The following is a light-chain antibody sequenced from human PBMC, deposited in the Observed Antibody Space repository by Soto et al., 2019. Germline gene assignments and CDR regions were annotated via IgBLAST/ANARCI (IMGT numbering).Light chain of an antibody. CDR1: NSDIGGYNL. CDR2: EVT. CDR3: PSYTNRATLGV. J-gene: IGLJ1*01. Sequence: QSALTQPGSVSGSPGQSITISCTGTNSDIGGYNLVSWFQHHPGKAPKLVIYEVTHRPSGISNRFSGSKSGNTASLTISGLKADDEASYYCPSYTNRATLGVFGTGNKLTVL. V-gene: IGLV2-14*01.